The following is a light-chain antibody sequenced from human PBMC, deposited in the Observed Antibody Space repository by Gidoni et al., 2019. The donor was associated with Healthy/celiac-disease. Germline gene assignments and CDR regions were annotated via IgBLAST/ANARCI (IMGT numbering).Light chain of an antibody. CDR2: KAS. CDR1: QSISSW. CDR3: QQYNSYSPRT. V-gene: IGKV1-5*03. Sequence: DSQMTQSPSTLSAFVGDRVTITCWDSQSISSWLAWYQQKPGKASKLLIYKASRLESGVPSRFSGSVSLTEFTLTISSLHPNYFATYSCQQYNSYSPRTFGQGTKVEIQ. J-gene: IGKJ1*01.